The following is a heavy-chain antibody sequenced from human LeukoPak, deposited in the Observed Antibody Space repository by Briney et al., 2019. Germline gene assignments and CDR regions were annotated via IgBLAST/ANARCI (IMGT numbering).Heavy chain of an antibody. J-gene: IGHJ6*03. Sequence: ASVKVSCKASGYTFTSYGISWVRQAPGQGLEWMGWISAYNGNTNYAQKLQGRVTMTTDTSTSTAYMELRSLRSDDTAVYYCARSMTTVPLYYYYYYMDVWGKGTTVTVSS. D-gene: IGHD4-11*01. CDR2: ISAYNGNT. CDR3: ARSMTTVPLYYYYYYMDV. CDR1: GYTFTSYG. V-gene: IGHV1-18*01.